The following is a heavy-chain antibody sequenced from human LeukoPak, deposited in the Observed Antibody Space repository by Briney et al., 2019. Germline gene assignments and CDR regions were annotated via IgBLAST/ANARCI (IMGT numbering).Heavy chain of an antibody. Sequence: GGPLRLSCAASGFSFSTYWMTWVRQAPGKGLECVANIKTDGSTTYYLDSVKGRFTISRNNARSILYLQMNSLRVEDTAVYYCTGDLNHDSSGWGQGTLVTVSS. V-gene: IGHV3-7*01. J-gene: IGHJ4*02. D-gene: IGHD3-22*01. CDR1: GFSFSTYW. CDR3: TGDLNHDSSG. CDR2: IKTDGSTT.